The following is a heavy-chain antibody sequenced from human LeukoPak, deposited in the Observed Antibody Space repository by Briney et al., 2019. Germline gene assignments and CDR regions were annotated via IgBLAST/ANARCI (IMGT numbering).Heavy chain of an antibody. CDR2: IKLDGSEK. V-gene: IGHV3-7*01. CDR3: ARISSISYYFDY. CDR1: GFTFSSFW. J-gene: IGHJ4*02. Sequence: PGGSLRLSCAASGFTFSSFWMTWGRQAPGKGLEWGANIKLDGSEKYYVDSVKGRFTVSRDNAKNSLYLQMNSLRAEDTAVYYCARISSISYYFDYWGLGTLVTVSS.